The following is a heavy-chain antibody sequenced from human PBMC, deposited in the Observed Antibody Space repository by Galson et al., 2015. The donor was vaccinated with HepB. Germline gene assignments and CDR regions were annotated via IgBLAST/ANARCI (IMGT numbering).Heavy chain of an antibody. Sequence: SETLSLTCTVFGGSISSSSYYWGWLRQPPGKGLEWIGSFYYTGNTHYNPSLKSRVTISGDTSKNQFSLKLNSVTAADTAVYYCARHESESKTYAADNWGQGTLVTVSS. V-gene: IGHV4-39*01. CDR2: FYYTGNT. D-gene: IGHD2-2*01. CDR1: GGSISSSSYY. CDR3: ARHESESKTYAADN. J-gene: IGHJ4*02.